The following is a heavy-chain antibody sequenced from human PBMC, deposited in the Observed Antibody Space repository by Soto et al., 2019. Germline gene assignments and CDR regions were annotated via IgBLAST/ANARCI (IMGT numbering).Heavy chain of an antibody. CDR3: ARGRASGSYYLLDY. CDR1: GDTFTTYD. V-gene: IGHV1-8*01. Sequence: ASVKVSCKASGDTFTTYDINWVRQATGHGLEWMGWINPNSGNIGYAQRFQGRVTMTRDTAIRTADMEVSSLRSDDTAVYYCARGRASGSYYLLDYWGRATLVTVSS. J-gene: IGHJ4*02. D-gene: IGHD3-10*01. CDR2: INPNSGNI.